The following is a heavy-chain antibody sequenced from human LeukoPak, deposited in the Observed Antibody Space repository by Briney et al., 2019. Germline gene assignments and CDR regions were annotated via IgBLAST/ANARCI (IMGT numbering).Heavy chain of an antibody. CDR1: GFTFSSYA. D-gene: IGHD1-26*01. J-gene: IGHJ4*02. V-gene: IGHV3-23*01. CDR3: ARDSGIVGATFDY. Sequence: GGSPRLSCAASGFTFSSYAMSWVRQAPGKGLEWVSAISGSGGSTYYADSVKGRFTISRDNSKNTLYLQMNSLRAEDTAVYYCARDSGIVGATFDYWGQGTLVTVSS. CDR2: ISGSGGST.